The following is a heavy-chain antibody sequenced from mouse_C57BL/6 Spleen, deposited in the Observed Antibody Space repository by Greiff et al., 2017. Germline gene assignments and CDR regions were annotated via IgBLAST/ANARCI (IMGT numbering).Heavy chain of an antibody. D-gene: IGHD2-1*01. CDR1: GYSITSGYY. J-gene: IGHJ2*01. CDR2: ISYDGSN. Sequence: EVQLVESGPGLVKPSQSLSLTCSVTGYSITSGYYWNWIRQFPGNKLEWMGYISYDGSNNYNPTLKNRISITRDTSKNQFFLKLNSVTTEDTATYYCARLWYPGYFDYWGQGTTLTVSS. V-gene: IGHV3-6*01. CDR3: ARLWYPGYFDY.